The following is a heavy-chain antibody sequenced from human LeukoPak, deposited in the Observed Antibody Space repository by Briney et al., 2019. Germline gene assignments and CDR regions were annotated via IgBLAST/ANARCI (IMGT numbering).Heavy chain of an antibody. CDR3: ARDLPTGGFDY. Sequence: SETLSLTCTVSGGSISSYYWSWIRQPPGKGLEWIGYIYYSGSTNYNPSLKSRVTISVDTSKNQFSLKLSSVTAADTAVYYCARDLPTGGFDYWGQGTLVTVSS. CDR1: GGSISSYY. D-gene: IGHD3-16*01. V-gene: IGHV4-59*01. J-gene: IGHJ4*02. CDR2: IYYSGST.